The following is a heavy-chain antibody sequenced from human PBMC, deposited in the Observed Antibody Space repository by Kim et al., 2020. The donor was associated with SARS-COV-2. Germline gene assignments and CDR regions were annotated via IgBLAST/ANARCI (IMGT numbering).Heavy chain of an antibody. CDR1: GGSFSGYY. Sequence: SETLSLTCAVYGGSFSGYYWSWIRQPPGKGLEWIGEINHSGSTNYNPSLKSRVTISVDTSKNQFSLKLSSVTAADTAVYYCARTYGSGPFDYWGQGTLVTVSS. J-gene: IGHJ4*02. V-gene: IGHV4-34*01. CDR2: INHSGST. D-gene: IGHD3-10*01. CDR3: ARTYGSGPFDY.